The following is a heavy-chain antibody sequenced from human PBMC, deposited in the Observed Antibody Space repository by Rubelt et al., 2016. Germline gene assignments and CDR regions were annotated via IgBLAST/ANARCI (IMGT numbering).Heavy chain of an antibody. J-gene: IGHJ4*02. CDR1: GGSISSSSYY. Sequence: QLQLQESGPGLVKPSETLSLTCTVSGGSISSSSYYWGWIRQPPGKGLEWIGSIYYSRHTYYKPSLKSRVTISVDTSKNQFSLKLSSVTAADTAVYYCARRGAIFGVVIYFDYWGQGTLVTVSS. CDR2: IYYSRHT. CDR3: ARRGAIFGVVIYFDY. D-gene: IGHD3-3*01. V-gene: IGHV4-39*01.